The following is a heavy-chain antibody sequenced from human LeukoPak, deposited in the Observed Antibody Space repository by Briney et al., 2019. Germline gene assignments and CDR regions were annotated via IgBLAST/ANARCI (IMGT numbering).Heavy chain of an antibody. J-gene: IGHJ4*02. V-gene: IGHV6-1*01. CDR1: GDSFSSNSAA. CDR2: TYYRSKWYN. CDR3: ARVGYYDSSGYYQYYFDY. Sequence: SQTLSLTCAISGDSFSSNSAAWNWIRQSPSRGLEWLGRTYYRSKWYNDYAVSVKSRITINPDTSKNQFSLQLNSVTPEDTAVYYCARVGYYDSSGYYQYYFDYWGQGTLVTVSS. D-gene: IGHD3-22*01.